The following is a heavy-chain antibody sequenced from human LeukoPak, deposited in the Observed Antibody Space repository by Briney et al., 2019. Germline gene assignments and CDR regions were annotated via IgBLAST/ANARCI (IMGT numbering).Heavy chain of an antibody. CDR3: ARDPSYYDSSGYYISDY. D-gene: IGHD3-22*01. CDR1: GYTFTGYY. J-gene: IGHJ4*02. CDR2: INPNSGGT. Sequence: ASVKVSCKASGYTFTGYYMHWVRQAPGQGLEWMGWINPNSGGTNYAQKFQGRVTMTRDTSISTAYMELSRLRSDDTAVYYCARDPSYYDSSGYYISDYWGQGTLVTVSS. V-gene: IGHV1-2*02.